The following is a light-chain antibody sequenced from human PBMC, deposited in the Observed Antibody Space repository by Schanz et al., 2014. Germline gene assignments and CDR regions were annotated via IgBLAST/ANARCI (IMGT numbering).Light chain of an antibody. CDR2: GAS. V-gene: IGKV3-15*01. J-gene: IGKJ4*01. CDR1: QSVTSN. CDR3: QHYNHWPPGLT. Sequence: EIVMTQSPATLSVSPGERATLSCRASQSVTSNLAWYQQKPGQAPRLLIYGASTRATGIPARFSGSGSGTEFTLHISSLQSEDFAVYYCQHYNHWPPGLTFGGGTKVEIK.